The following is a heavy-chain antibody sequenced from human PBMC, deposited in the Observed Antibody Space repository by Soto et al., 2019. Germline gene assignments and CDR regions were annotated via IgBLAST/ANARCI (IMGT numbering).Heavy chain of an antibody. CDR2: INAGSGNT. CDR3: ARDRDYSSGWPCPAY. J-gene: IGHJ4*02. V-gene: IGHV1-3*01. CDR1: GYTSTNYG. D-gene: IGHD6-19*01. Sequence: ASVKVSCKASGYTSTNYGMHWVRQAPGQRLEWMGWINAGSGNTKYSQKFQGRITITRDTSASTVYMELSSLRSEDTAVYYCARDRDYSSGWPCPAYWGQGTLVTVSS.